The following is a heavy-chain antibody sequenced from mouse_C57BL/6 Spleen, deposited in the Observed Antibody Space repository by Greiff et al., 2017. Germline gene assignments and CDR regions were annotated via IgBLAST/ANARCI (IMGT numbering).Heavy chain of an antibody. J-gene: IGHJ1*03. V-gene: IGHV3-1*01. CDR2: ISYSGST. D-gene: IGHD2-1*01. Sequence: VQLQQSGPGMVKPSQSLSLTCTVTGYSITSGYDWHWIRHFPGNKLEWMGYISYSGSTNYNPSLKSRISITHDTSKNHFFLKLNSVTTEDTATYYCAREGNYWYFDVWGTGTTVTVSS. CDR1: GYSITSGYD. CDR3: AREGNYWYFDV.